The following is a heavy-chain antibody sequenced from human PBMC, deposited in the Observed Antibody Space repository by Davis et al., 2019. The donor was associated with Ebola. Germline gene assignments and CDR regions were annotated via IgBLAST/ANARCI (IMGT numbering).Heavy chain of an antibody. CDR1: GYSFTSYW. V-gene: IGHV5-51*01. D-gene: IGHD3-3*01. Sequence: GGSLRLSCKASGYSFTSYWISWVRQLPGKGLEWMGIIYPGDSDTRYSPSFQGQVTISADKSISTAYLQWSSLKASDTAMYYCARHGVGPYFQYGMDVWGKGTTVTVSS. CDR3: ARHGVGPYFQYGMDV. J-gene: IGHJ6*04. CDR2: IYPGDSDT.